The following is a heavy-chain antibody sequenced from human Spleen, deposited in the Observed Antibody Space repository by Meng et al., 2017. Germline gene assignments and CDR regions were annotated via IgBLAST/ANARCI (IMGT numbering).Heavy chain of an antibody. J-gene: IGHJ4*02. Sequence: QVPLQESGPGRVRPSETLSLTCTVSGGSVNSGSYSWSWIRQPPGKGLEWIGNIYYSGSTNYNPSLKSRVTMSIDASKNQFSLMLSSVTAADTAVYYCARGQYYWGQGTLVTVSS. CDR2: IYYSGST. V-gene: IGHV4-61*01. CDR1: GGSVNSGSYS. CDR3: ARGQYY.